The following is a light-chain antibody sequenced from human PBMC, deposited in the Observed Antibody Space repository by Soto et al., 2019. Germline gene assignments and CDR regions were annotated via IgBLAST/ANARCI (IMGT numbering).Light chain of an antibody. CDR2: GAS. CDR3: QQYNDWPPFT. Sequence: EIVMTQSPATLSVSPGERATLSCRASQSVSSNLAWYQHKPGQAPRLLIYGASTRATGIPARFSGSGSGTEFTLTISSLQSEDFALYYCQQYNDWPPFTFGPGTKVDIK. CDR1: QSVSSN. V-gene: IGKV3-15*01. J-gene: IGKJ3*01.